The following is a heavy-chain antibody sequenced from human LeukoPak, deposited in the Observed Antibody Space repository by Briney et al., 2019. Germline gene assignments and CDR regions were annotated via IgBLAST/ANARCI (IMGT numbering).Heavy chain of an antibody. Sequence: ASVKVSCKASGYTFNGNYMHWVRQAPGQGLEWMGWINPNNGGTNYAQKFQGRVTLTRDTSVSTIYMELNSLTSDDTAVYYCARDSTLPDYWGQGTLLIVSS. J-gene: IGHJ4*02. V-gene: IGHV1-2*02. CDR3: ARDSTLPDY. CDR1: GYTFNGNY. CDR2: INPNNGGT.